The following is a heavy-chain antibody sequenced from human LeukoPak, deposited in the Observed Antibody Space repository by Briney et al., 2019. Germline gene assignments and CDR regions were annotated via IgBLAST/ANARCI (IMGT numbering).Heavy chain of an antibody. V-gene: IGHV1-24*01. CDR2: FDPEDGET. CDR3: ARDASVSY. J-gene: IGHJ4*02. Sequence: ASVKVSCKVSGYTLTELSMHWVRQAPGKGLEWMGGFDPEDGETIYAQKFQGRVTMTEHTSTDTAYMELSSLRSDDTAVYYCARDASVSYWGQGTLVTVSS. CDR1: GYTLTELS.